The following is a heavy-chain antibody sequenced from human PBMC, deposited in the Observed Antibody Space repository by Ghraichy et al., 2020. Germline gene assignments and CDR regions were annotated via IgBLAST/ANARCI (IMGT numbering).Heavy chain of an antibody. V-gene: IGHV1-18*01. Sequence: ASVKVSCKASGYTFTSYGISWVRQAPGQGLEWMGWISAYNGNTNYAQKLQGRVTMTTDTSTSTAYMELRSLRSDDTAVYYCARPIMGYVWGSSLDYWGQGTLVTVSS. CDR1: GYTFTSYG. CDR3: ARPIMGYVWGSSLDY. D-gene: IGHD3-16*01. CDR2: ISAYNGNT. J-gene: IGHJ4*02.